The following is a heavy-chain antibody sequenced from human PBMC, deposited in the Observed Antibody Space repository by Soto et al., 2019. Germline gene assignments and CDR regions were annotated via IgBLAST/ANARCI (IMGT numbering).Heavy chain of an antibody. CDR1: GYTFTSHG. CDR3: ARGYSGRDVPDS. D-gene: IGHD1-26*01. CDR2: FSVYNGNT. Sequence: QVQLVQSGAEVKKPGASVKVSCKASGYTFTSHGISWVRQAPGQGLEWMGWFSVYNGNTQYAQKGQGRVTLTTHTSTRTAYMELRSLTSDDTARYYIARGYSGRDVPDSLGQGTLVTVSS. J-gene: IGHJ5*01. V-gene: IGHV1-18*04.